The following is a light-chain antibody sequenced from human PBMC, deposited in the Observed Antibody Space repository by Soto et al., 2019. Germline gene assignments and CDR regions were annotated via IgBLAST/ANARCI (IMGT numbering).Light chain of an antibody. CDR1: QKINSW. Sequence: DIQMTQSPSTLSASVGDRVTITCRASQKINSWLAWYQQKPGEAPKLLIHDASSLKSGVPSRFSGSGSGTEFTLTISSLQPDDFATYYCQQYNSYSWTFGQGIKVEIK. V-gene: IGKV1-5*01. J-gene: IGKJ1*01. CDR2: DAS. CDR3: QQYNSYSWT.